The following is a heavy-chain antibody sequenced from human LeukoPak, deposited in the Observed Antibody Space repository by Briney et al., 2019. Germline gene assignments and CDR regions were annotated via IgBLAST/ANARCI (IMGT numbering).Heavy chain of an antibody. Sequence: KPSETLSLTCAVYGGSFSGYYWSWIRQPPGKGLGWIGEINHSGSTNYNPSLKSRVTISVDTSKNQFSLKLSSVTAADTAVYYCARGLNYYYDSSGSDAFDIWGQGTMVTVSS. CDR2: INHSGST. CDR3: ARGLNYYYDSSGSDAFDI. CDR1: GGSFSGYY. V-gene: IGHV4-34*01. D-gene: IGHD3-22*01. J-gene: IGHJ3*02.